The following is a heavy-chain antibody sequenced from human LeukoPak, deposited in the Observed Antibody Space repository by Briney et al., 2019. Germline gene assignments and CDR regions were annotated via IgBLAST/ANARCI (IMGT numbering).Heavy chain of an antibody. Sequence: SQTLSLTCAISGDSVSSSSAAWNWIRQSPSRGLEWLGRTYYYKSKSYNDYAVSVKSRITINPDTSKNQFSLQLNSVTPEDTAVYYCARDGAPRTGATTSFDYWGQGTLVTVSS. J-gene: IGHJ4*02. CDR2: TYYYKSKSYN. D-gene: IGHD1-26*01. CDR1: GDSVSSSSAA. V-gene: IGHV6-1*01. CDR3: ARDGAPRTGATTSFDY.